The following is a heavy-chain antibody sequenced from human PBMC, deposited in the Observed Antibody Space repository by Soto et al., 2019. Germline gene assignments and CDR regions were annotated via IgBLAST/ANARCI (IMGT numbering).Heavy chain of an antibody. CDR1: GGSFSGYY. CDR3: ARGILHNGNYGPPPRGRMRYFDL. V-gene: IGHV4-34*01. D-gene: IGHD1-7*01. J-gene: IGHJ2*01. CDR2: INHSGST. Sequence: QVQLQQWGAGLLKPSETLSLTCAVYGGSFSGYYWSWIRQPPGKGLEWIGEINHSGSTNYNPSLKSRVTISVDTSKNQFSLKLSSVTAADTAVYYCARGILHNGNYGPPPRGRMRYFDLWGRGTLVTVSS.